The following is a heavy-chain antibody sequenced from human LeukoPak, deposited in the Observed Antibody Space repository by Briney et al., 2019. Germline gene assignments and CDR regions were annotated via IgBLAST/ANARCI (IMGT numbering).Heavy chain of an antibody. J-gene: IGHJ5*02. CDR1: GDSINSNY. Sequence: SETLSLTCTFSGDSINSNYWSCIRQPPGKGLEGIGYIYTRGNTNYKPSPKSRVTISPDTSKNQLSLKVSSVTAADTAVYYCVREVGDWFDPWGQGTLVTVSS. V-gene: IGHV4-4*09. CDR3: VREVGDWFDP. CDR2: IYTRGNT.